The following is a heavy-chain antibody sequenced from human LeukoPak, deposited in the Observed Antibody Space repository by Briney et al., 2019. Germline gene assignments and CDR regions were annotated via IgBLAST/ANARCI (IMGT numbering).Heavy chain of an antibody. CDR2: ISSSSSYI. CDR1: GFTFSSYS. Sequence: GGSLRLSCAASGFTFSSYSMNWVRQAPGKGLEWVSSISSSSSYIYYADSVKGRFTISRDNSKNTLYLQMNSLRAEDTAVYYCGCDYDILTGAQVDVWGKGTTVTISS. CDR3: GCDYDILTGAQVDV. D-gene: IGHD3-9*01. J-gene: IGHJ6*04. V-gene: IGHV3-21*01.